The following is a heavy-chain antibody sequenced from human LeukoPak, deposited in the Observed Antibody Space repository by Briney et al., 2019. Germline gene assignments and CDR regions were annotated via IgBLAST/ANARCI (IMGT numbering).Heavy chain of an antibody. CDR1: GFTFSNAW. J-gene: IGHJ4*02. V-gene: IGHV3-15*01. CDR3: TTDLDIVVVVVATATDY. Sequence: GGSLRLSCAASGFTFSNAWMSWVRQAPGKGLEWVGRIKSKTDGGTTDYAAPVKGRFTISRDDSKNTLYLQMDSLKTEDTAVYHCTTDLDIVVVVVATATDYWGQGTLVTVSS. CDR2: IKSKTDGGTT. D-gene: IGHD2-15*01.